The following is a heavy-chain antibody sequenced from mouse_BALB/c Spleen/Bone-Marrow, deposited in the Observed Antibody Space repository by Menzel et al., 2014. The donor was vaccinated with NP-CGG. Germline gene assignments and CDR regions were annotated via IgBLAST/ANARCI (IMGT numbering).Heavy chain of an antibody. V-gene: IGHV3-1*02. CDR1: GYSITSGCN. CDR2: IHYSGYT. Sequence: DVKLQESGPDLVKSSQSLSLTCTVTGYSITSGCNWHWIRQFPGNKLEWMGYIHYSGYTNYNPSLKSRISITRDTSKNQFFLQLNSVTTEDTATYYCARGGYYGSSYFDYWGQGTTLTASS. CDR3: ARGGYYGSSYFDY. D-gene: IGHD1-1*01. J-gene: IGHJ2*01.